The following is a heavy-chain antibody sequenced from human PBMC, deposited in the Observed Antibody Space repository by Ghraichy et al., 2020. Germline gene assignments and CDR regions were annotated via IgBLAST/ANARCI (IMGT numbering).Heavy chain of an antibody. Sequence: GSPRLSCAASGFTFSTYWMTWVRQAPGKGLEWVANIKPDGGDKYYVDSVKGRFTISRDNAKNSLYLQMNSLRVEDTAIYYCARDPWIDDNNGYGAFDIWGQGTLVTVSS. CDR3: ARDPWIDDNNGYGAFDI. CDR1: GFTFSTYW. J-gene: IGHJ3*02. V-gene: IGHV3-7*01. D-gene: IGHD3-22*01. CDR2: IKPDGGDK.